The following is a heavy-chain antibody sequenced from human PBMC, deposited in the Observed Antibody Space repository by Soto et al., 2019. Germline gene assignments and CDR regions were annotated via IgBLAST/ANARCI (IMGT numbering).Heavy chain of an antibody. J-gene: IGHJ6*02. Sequence: QMQLQESGPGLVKPSQTLSLTWTVSGGSISSRGYYWRWIRQHPGKGPEWLEYIYYSGSTNYNPSLKRRVTILEKTPRNQSTRRRCSAPAGDTAVYNCATDEGRAVIWFWELLPVDVWCQGTTVTVPS. CDR2: IYYSGST. CDR3: ATDEGRAVIWFWELLPVDV. V-gene: IGHV4-31*02. CDR1: GGSISSRGYY. D-gene: IGHD3-10*01.